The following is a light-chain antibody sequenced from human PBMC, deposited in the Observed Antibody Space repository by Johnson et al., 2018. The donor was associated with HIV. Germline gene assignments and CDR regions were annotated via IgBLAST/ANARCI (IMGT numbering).Light chain of an antibody. CDR1: SSNIGNNY. J-gene: IGLJ1*01. CDR2: DNN. Sequence: QSVLTQPPSVSAAPGQKVTISCSGSSSNIGNNYVSWYQQLPGTAPKLLIYDNNKRPSGIPDRFSGSKSGTSATLAITGLQTGDGADYYCGTWDSSLSAYNYVFGTGTKVTVL. V-gene: IGLV1-51*01. CDR3: GTWDSSLSAYNYV.